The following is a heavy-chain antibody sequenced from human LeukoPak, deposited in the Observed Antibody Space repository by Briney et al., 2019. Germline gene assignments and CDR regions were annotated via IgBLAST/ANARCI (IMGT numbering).Heavy chain of an antibody. CDR2: ISYDGSNK. CDR1: GYTFSKDS. D-gene: IGHD5-12*01. CDR3: ASRHPRGYSGY. J-gene: IGHJ4*02. Sequence: SYTVYSAATGYTFSKDSMEWLRQAPGKEQKWVAVISYDGSNKYYADSVKGRFTISRDNSKNTLYLQMNSLRAGDTAVYYCASRHPRGYSGYWGQGTQVTVSS. V-gene: IGHV3-30*03.